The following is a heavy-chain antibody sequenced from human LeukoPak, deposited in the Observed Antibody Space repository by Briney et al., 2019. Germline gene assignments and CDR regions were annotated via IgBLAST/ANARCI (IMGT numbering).Heavy chain of an antibody. CDR2: IRYDGSNK. V-gene: IGHV3-30*02. CDR1: GFTFSSYG. CDR3: AKPHFDY. J-gene: IGHJ4*02. Sequence: GGSPRLSCAASGFTFSSYGMHWVRQAPGKGLEWVAFIRYDGSNKYYADCVKGRFTISRDNSRNTLYLQMNSLRAEDTAVYYCAKPHFDYWGQGALVTVSS.